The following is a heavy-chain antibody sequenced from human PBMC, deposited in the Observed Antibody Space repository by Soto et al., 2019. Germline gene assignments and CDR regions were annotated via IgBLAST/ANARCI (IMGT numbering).Heavy chain of an antibody. CDR2: MNPNSGNT. CDR1: GYTFTSYD. J-gene: IGHJ6*03. Sequence: GASVKVSCKASGYTFTSYDINWVRQATGQGLEWMGWMNPNSGNTDYAQKFQGRVTMTRNTSISTAYMELSSLRSEDTAVYYWGRGTREKFYNFLTVYSTKISYYTRAVGGKGTGVPVPS. D-gene: IGHD3-9*01. V-gene: IGHV1-8*01. CDR3: GRGTREKFYNFLTVYSTKISYYTRAV.